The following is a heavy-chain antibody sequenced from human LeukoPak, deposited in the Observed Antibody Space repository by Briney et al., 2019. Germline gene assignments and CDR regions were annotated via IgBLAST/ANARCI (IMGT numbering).Heavy chain of an antibody. CDR2: IYTGGSI. Sequence: PGGSLRLSCAASGFTVSSNYMSWVRQAPGKGLEWVSVIYTGGSIYYADSVKGRFTIFRDNSKNTLYLQMNSLRAEDTAVYYCASTNIVATISYFDYWGQGTLVTVSS. D-gene: IGHD5-12*01. CDR3: ASTNIVATISYFDY. V-gene: IGHV3-53*01. CDR1: GFTVSSNY. J-gene: IGHJ4*02.